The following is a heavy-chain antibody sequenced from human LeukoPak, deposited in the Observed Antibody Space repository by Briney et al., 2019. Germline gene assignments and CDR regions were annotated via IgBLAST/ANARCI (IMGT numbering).Heavy chain of an antibody. CDR1: GFTFGTYA. D-gene: IGHD1-26*01. CDR2: ISGSGSRT. V-gene: IGHV3-23*01. J-gene: IGHJ4*02. CDR3: AKDYSGSYYALDY. Sequence: PGGSLRLSCAASGFTFGTYAMSWVRQAPGKGLEWVSTISGSGSRTYYADSVKGRFTISRDKSKNTLYLQMNRLRAEDTAVYNCAKDYSGSYYALDYWGQGTLVTVSS.